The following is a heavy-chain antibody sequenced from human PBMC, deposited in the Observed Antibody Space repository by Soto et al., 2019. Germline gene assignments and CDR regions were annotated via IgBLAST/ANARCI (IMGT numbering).Heavy chain of an antibody. V-gene: IGHV3-30-3*01. CDR2: MSHDGNIK. D-gene: IGHD3-10*01. Sequence: GGSLRLSCAASGFTFSSHTMHWVRQAPGKGLEWLSLMSHDGNIKFYADSVKGRFTISRDNSKNTLYLQMNSLRAEDTAVYYCARDLPGVWAGVQHSYFDYWGQGTLVTVSS. J-gene: IGHJ4*02. CDR1: GFTFSSHT. CDR3: ARDLPGVWAGVQHSYFDY.